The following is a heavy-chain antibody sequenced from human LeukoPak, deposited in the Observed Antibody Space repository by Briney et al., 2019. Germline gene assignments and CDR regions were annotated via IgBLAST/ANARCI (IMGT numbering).Heavy chain of an antibody. CDR1: GFTFSRYA. Sequence: PGRSLRPSCAASGFTFSRYAMHWVRQAPGKGLEWVAVISYDGSNKYYADSVKGRFTISRDNSKNTLYLQMNSLRAEDTAVYYCARELAVAGPQGGFDYWGQGTLVTVSS. D-gene: IGHD6-19*01. CDR2: ISYDGSNK. V-gene: IGHV3-30-3*01. CDR3: ARELAVAGPQGGFDY. J-gene: IGHJ4*02.